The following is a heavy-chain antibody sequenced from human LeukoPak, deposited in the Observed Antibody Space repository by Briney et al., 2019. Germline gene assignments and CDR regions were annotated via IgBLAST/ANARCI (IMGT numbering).Heavy chain of an antibody. CDR3: ARATEPDRIIAVLPVYYYGMDV. V-gene: IGHV4-59*01. CDR1: GGSISPYY. J-gene: IGHJ6*02. CDR2: VYYSGST. D-gene: IGHD2/OR15-2a*01. Sequence: SETLSLTCTVSGGSISPYYWSWIRQPPGKGLDWIGYVYYSGSTNYHPSLNSRVTISVDTSKSQFSLKLTSVTAADTAVYYCARATEPDRIIAVLPVYYYGMDVWGQGTTVTVSS.